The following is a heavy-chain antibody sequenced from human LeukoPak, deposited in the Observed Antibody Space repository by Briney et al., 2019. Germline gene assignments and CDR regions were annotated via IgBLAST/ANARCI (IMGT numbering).Heavy chain of an antibody. CDR2: FDPEDGET. Sequence: ASVKVSCKVSGYTLTELSMHWVRQARGKGREWMGGFDPEDGETIYAQKFQGRVTMTEDTSTDTAYMELSSLRSEDTAVYYCATTCSSTSCWPYNWFDPWGQGTLVTVSS. D-gene: IGHD2-2*01. CDR1: GYTLTELS. CDR3: ATTCSSTSCWPYNWFDP. J-gene: IGHJ5*02. V-gene: IGHV1-24*01.